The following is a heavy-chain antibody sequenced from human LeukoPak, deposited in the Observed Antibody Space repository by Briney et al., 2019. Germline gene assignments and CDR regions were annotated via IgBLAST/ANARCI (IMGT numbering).Heavy chain of an antibody. CDR2: ISDSGGST. CDR1: GFTFSSYA. V-gene: IGHV3-23*01. Sequence: PGGSLRLSCAASGFTFSSYAMSWVRQAPGKGLEWVSAISDSGGSTYYADSVKGRFTISRDNSKNTLYLQMNSLRAEDTAVYYCARVRDDYTYFDCWGQGTLVTVSS. J-gene: IGHJ4*02. D-gene: IGHD4-11*01. CDR3: ARVRDDYTYFDC.